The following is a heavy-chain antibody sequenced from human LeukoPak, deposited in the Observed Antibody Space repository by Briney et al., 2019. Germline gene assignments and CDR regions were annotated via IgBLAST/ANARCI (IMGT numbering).Heavy chain of an antibody. CDR2: ISSGGSPI. Sequence: GGSLTLSCAASGFTFSDYYMSWLRQAPGKGLEWVSYISSGGSPIYYADSVKGRFTISRHNAKNSLYLQMNSLRAEDPAVYYCVRPVPAAILGAFDIWGQGTMVTVSS. D-gene: IGHD2-2*02. CDR1: GFTFSDYY. V-gene: IGHV3-11*04. CDR3: VRPVPAAILGAFDI. J-gene: IGHJ3*02.